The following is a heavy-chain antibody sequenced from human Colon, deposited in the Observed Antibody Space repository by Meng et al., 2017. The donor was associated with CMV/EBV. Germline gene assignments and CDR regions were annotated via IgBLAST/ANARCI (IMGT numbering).Heavy chain of an antibody. J-gene: IGHJ4*01. Sequence: GESLKISCAASGFTFSSYSMNWVRQAPGKGLEWVSSISSSSSYIYYADSVKGRFTISRDNAKNSLYLQMNSLRTEDMAVYYCARGQGTMYDWGHGTLVTVSS. V-gene: IGHV3-21*01. CDR3: ARGQGTMYD. CDR1: GFTFSSYS. CDR2: ISSSSSYI. D-gene: IGHD3-10*02.